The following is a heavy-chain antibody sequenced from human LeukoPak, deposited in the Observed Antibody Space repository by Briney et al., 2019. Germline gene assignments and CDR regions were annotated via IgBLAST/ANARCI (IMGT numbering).Heavy chain of an antibody. CDR2: ISSSSNAI. Sequence: GGSLRLSCTASGFTFGDYAMNWVRQAPGKGLEWVSYISSSSNAIYYANAVKGRFTISRDNAKNSVYLQMNSLRAEDTAVYYCASGSAVAGLGYWGQGTLVTVSS. CDR1: GFTFGDYA. D-gene: IGHD6-19*01. CDR3: ASGSAVAGLGY. J-gene: IGHJ4*02. V-gene: IGHV3-48*03.